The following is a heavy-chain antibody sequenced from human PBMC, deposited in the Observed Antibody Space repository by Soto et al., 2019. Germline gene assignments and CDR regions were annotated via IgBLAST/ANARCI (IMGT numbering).Heavy chain of an antibody. V-gene: IGHV3-53*01. CDR3: AKDLSVEELVRFLEFGY. J-gene: IGHJ4*02. CDR2: IYKDGTT. Sequence: GGSLRLSCAVSGFTVSSNYMSWVRLAPGQGLEWVSTIYKDGTTYYADSVKGRFTISRDNARNSVYLQMNSLRAEDTAVYYCAKDLSVEELVRFLEFGYWGQGTLVTVSS. CDR1: GFTVSSNY. D-gene: IGHD3-3*01.